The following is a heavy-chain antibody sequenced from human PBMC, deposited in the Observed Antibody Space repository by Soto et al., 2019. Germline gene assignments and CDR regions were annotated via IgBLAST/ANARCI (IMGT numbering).Heavy chain of an antibody. J-gene: IGHJ4*02. CDR3: ARGRYGDY. D-gene: IGHD1-1*01. Sequence: QVHLVQSGAEVKKPGASVKVSCKGSGYAFTTYGITWVRQAPGQGLEWMGWISAHNGNTNYAQKLQGRVTVTRDTSTSTAQMERRSLRSDATAVYYCARGRYGDYWGQGALVTVSS. V-gene: IGHV1-18*01. CDR1: GYAFTTYG. CDR2: ISAHNGNT.